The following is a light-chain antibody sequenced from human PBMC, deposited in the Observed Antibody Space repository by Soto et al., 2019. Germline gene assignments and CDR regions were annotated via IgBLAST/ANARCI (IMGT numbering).Light chain of an antibody. V-gene: IGLV2-11*01. CDR3: CSHAGSYTYV. J-gene: IGLJ1*01. Sequence: QSALTQPRSVSGSPGQSITISCTGSSSDVGGYEYVSWFQQDPGKAPKLMIYDVSARPSGVPNRFSGSKSGSTASLTISGLQAHDEGDYYCCSHAGSYTYVFGTGPKVTVL. CDR2: DVS. CDR1: SSDVGGYEY.